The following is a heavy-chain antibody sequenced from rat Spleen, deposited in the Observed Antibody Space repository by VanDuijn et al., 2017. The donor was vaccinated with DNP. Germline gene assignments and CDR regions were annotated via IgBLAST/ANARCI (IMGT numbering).Heavy chain of an antibody. CDR3: ARHVLPLRVWDY. J-gene: IGHJ2*01. D-gene: IGHD1-4*01. V-gene: IGHV5-17*01. Sequence: EVQLVESGGGPVQSGRSLKISCTASGFTFSDYAMAWVRQAPKKGLEWVASLTYDGSKTYYRDSVKGRFTISRDNVKSTLYLQMNSLRSEDMATYYCARHVLPLRVWDYWGQGVMVTVSS. CDR2: LTYDGSKT. CDR1: GFTFSDYA.